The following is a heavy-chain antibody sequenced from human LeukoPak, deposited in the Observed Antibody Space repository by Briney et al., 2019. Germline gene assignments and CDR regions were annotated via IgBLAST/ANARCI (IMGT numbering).Heavy chain of an antibody. Sequence: GGSMRLSCAASGLTFSSDAMSWVRQAPGKGLEWVSSISGSGGSTYYADSVKGRFTISRDNSKNTLYLQMNSLRAEDTAVYYCAKDETWSSSWSHYYYYYGMDVWGQGTTVTVSS. V-gene: IGHV3-23*01. CDR1: GLTFSSDA. J-gene: IGHJ6*02. CDR2: ISGSGGST. CDR3: AKDETWSSSWSHYYYYYGMDV. D-gene: IGHD6-13*01.